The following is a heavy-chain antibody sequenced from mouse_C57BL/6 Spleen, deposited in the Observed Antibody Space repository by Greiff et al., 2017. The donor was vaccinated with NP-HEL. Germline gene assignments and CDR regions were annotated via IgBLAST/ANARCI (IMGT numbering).Heavy chain of an antibody. D-gene: IGHD1-1*01. V-gene: IGHV14-4*01. J-gene: IGHJ4*01. Sequence: EVQLQQSGAELVRPGASVKLSCTASGFNIKDDYMHWVKQRPEQGLEWIGWIDPENGDTEYASKFQGKATITAHTYSNTAYLQLSSLTSEGTAVYYCTGYYYGSSQSYYAMDYWGQVNSDT. CDR1: GFNIKDDY. CDR3: TGYYYGSSQSYYAMDY. CDR2: IDPENGDT.